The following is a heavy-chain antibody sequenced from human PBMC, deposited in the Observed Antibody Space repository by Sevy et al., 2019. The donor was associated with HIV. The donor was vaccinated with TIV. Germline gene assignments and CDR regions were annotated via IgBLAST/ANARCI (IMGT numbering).Heavy chain of an antibody. CDR3: ARDLVGATTRWFDP. D-gene: IGHD1-26*01. CDR2: IYYSGST. Sequence: SETLSLTCTVSGGSISSSSYYWGWIRQPPGKGLEWIGSIYYSGSTYYNPSLKSRVTISVDTSKNQFSLKLSSVTAADTAVYYCARDLVGATTRWFDPWGQGPLVTVSS. J-gene: IGHJ5*02. CDR1: GGSISSSSYY. V-gene: IGHV4-39*02.